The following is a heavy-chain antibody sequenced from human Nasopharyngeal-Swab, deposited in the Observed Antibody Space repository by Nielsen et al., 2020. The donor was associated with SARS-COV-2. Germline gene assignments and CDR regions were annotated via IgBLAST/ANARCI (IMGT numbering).Heavy chain of an antibody. D-gene: IGHD3-16*02. CDR3: ARGKNYVWGTYRYNGWFDP. CDR2: VNHSGST. J-gene: IGHJ5*02. Sequence: SETLSLTCAVYGGSFSGYYWSWIRQPPGKGLEWIGEVNHSGSTYYNPSLKSRVTISVDTSKNQFSLKLSSVTAADTAVYYCARGKNYVWGTYRYNGWFDPWGQGTLDTVSS. CDR1: GGSFSGYY. V-gene: IGHV4-34*01.